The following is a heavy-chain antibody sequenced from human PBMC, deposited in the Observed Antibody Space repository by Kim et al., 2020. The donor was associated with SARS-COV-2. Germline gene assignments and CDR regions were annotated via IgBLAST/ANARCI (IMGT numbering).Heavy chain of an antibody. V-gene: IGHV3-33*01. Sequence: DGSKKYYEDTLKGRFTISGENSKNTLYLQWTSLRAVDTAVYYCTVYGMDVWGQGTTVTVSS. J-gene: IGHJ6*02. CDR2: DGSKK. CDR3: TVYGMDV.